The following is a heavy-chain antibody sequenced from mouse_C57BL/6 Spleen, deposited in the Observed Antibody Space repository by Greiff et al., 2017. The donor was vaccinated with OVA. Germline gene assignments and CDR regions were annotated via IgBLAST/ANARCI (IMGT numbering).Heavy chain of an antibody. Sequence: EVQLQQSGGGLVKPGGSLKLSCAASGFTFSDYGMHWVRQAPEKGLEWVAYISSGSSTIYYADTVKGRFTISRDNAKNTLFLQMTSLRSEDTAMYYCARNDYDGGGFAYWGQGTLVTVSA. J-gene: IGHJ3*01. CDR1: GFTFSDYG. CDR3: ARNDYDGGGFAY. CDR2: ISSGSSTI. V-gene: IGHV5-17*01. D-gene: IGHD2-4*01.